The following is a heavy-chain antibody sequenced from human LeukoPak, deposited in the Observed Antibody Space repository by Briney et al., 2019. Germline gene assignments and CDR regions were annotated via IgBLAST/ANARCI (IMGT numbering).Heavy chain of an antibody. CDR2: LNPSGGST. Sequence: ASVKVSCKASGYTFTSYYMHWVRQAPGQGLEWMGILNPSGGSTSYAQKFQGRVTMTRDTSTSTVFMELSSLRSEDTAVYYCAMNFNYYDSSGPITPFDYWGQGTLVTVSS. D-gene: IGHD3-22*01. CDR1: GYTFTSYY. V-gene: IGHV1-46*03. J-gene: IGHJ4*02. CDR3: AMNFNYYDSSGPITPFDY.